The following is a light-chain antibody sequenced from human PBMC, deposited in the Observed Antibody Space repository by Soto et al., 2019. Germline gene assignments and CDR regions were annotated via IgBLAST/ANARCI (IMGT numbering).Light chain of an antibody. J-gene: IGLJ1*01. Sequence: QSVLTQPASVSGSPGQSITISCTGTSSDVGGYNYVSWYQQHPGKAHKLMIYDVSNRPSGVSNRFSGSKSGNTASLTISGLQAEDEADYYCSSYTSSSTRCVFGTGTKVTVL. CDR2: DVS. V-gene: IGLV2-14*01. CDR1: SSDVGGYNY. CDR3: SSYTSSSTRCV.